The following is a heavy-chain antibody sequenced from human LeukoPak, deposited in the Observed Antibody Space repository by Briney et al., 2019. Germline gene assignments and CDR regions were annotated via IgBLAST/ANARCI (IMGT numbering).Heavy chain of an antibody. V-gene: IGHV3-48*03. J-gene: IGHJ4*02. CDR3: ARVADSSGYSLDY. D-gene: IGHD3-22*01. Sequence: AGGSLRLSCAASGFTFSSYEMNWVRQAPGKGLEWVSYISSSGSTIYYADSVKGRFTISRDNAKNSLYLQMNSLRAEDTAVYYCARVADSSGYSLDYWGQGTLVTVSS. CDR2: ISSSGSTI. CDR1: GFTFSSYE.